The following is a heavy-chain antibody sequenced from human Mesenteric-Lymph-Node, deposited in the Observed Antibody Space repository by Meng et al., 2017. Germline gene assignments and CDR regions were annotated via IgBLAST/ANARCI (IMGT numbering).Heavy chain of an antibody. CDR2: INTYTGNP. J-gene: IGHJ4*02. CDR3: GRDIPGGEADY. CDR1: GYTFTSYG. V-gene: IGHV7-4-1*02. Sequence: QVQLVQSGGEVKKPGASVKVSCKASGYTFTSYGISWVRQAPGQGLEWMGWINTYTGNPTYAQGFTGRFVFSLDTSVTTAYLQISSLKAEDTAVYYCGRDIPGGEADYWGQGTLVTVSS. D-gene: IGHD2-21*01.